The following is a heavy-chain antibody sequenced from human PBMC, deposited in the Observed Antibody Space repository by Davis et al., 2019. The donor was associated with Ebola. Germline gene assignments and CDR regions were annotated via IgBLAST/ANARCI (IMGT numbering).Heavy chain of an antibody. D-gene: IGHD3-10*01. CDR2: IYYSGST. V-gene: IGHV4-30-4*01. J-gene: IGHJ6*02. CDR3: ARGGSGGYGMDV. Sequence: SETLSLTCTVSGGSISSGDYYWSWIRQPPGKGLEWIGYIYYSGSTYYNRSLKSRVTISVDTSKNQFSLKLSSVTAADTAVYYCARGGSGGYGMDVWGQGTTVTVSS. CDR1: GGSISSGDYY.